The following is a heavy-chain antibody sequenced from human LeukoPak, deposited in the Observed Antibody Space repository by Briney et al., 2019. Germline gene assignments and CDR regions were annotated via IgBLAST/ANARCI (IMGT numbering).Heavy chain of an antibody. V-gene: IGHV3-23*01. CDR2: ISGSGGST. Sequence: SGGSLRLSCSASGFTFSSYAMSWVRQAPGKGLEWVSAISGSGGSTYYADSVKGRFTISRDNSTNTLDLQMNSLRAEDTAVYYCAKGIQLSYWGQGTLVTVSS. J-gene: IGHJ4*02. D-gene: IGHD5-18*01. CDR3: AKGIQLSY. CDR1: GFTFSSYA.